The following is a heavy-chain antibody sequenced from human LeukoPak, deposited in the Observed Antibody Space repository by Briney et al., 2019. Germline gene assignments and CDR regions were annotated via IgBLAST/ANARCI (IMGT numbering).Heavy chain of an antibody. Sequence: GGSLRLSCAASGFTFTSYSMNWVRQAPGKGLEWVSFLYRGDSAIYAESVRGRFTISRDNSKNTLYLLMNSLIPEDTAVYYCAREVVSTPSYFDSWGQGTLVTVSS. D-gene: IGHD2-15*01. J-gene: IGHJ4*02. CDR2: LYRGDSA. CDR1: GFTFTSYS. V-gene: IGHV3-53*01. CDR3: AREVVSTPSYFDS.